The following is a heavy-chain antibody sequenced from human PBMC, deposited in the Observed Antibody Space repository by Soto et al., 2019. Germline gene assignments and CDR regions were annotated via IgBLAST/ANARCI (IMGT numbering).Heavy chain of an antibody. J-gene: IGHJ4*02. CDR2: ISASGAYT. CDR3: AKEVIAARPYYFDY. Sequence: PGGSLRLSCAASGFTFSSYAVSWARQTPGKGLEWVSTISASGAYTYYVDSVKGRFTIPRDNSRNTLYLQMRSLRAGDTATYYCAKEVIAARPYYFDYWGQGTLVTVSS. CDR1: GFTFSSYA. V-gene: IGHV3-23*01. D-gene: IGHD6-6*01.